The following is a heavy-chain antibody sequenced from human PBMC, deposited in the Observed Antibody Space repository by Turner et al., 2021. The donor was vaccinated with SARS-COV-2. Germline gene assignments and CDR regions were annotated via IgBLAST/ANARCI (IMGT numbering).Heavy chain of an antibody. CDR2: ISDAGDNT. CDR3: ARGWVNMSTIYWYIDL. V-gene: IGHV3-30*03. J-gene: IGHJ2*01. CDR1: GIPFSSYP. Sequence: VQLLKSGGYVMPPWQALRLSCTASGIPFSSYPMHWVRQAAGKGLELVAVISDAGDNTNYADSVKGRFTVARDTSKSTLFLQINSLKSEATAVYYCARGWVNMSTIYWYIDLWGRGTMVTVSS. D-gene: IGHD2-2*01.